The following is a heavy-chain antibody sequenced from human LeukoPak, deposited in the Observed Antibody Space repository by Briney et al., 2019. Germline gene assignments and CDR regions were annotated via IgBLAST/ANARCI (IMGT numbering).Heavy chain of an antibody. V-gene: IGHV4-59*10. CDR3: AKYQFDWLLNSFDY. J-gene: IGHJ4*02. CDR2: IYTSGST. Sequence: SETLSLTCAVSGGSISSYYWSWIRQPAGKGLEWIGRIYTSGSTNYNPSLKSRVTMSVDTSKNQFSLKLSSVTAADTAVYYCAKYQFDWLLNSFDYWGQGTLVTVSS. CDR1: GGSISSYY. D-gene: IGHD3-9*01.